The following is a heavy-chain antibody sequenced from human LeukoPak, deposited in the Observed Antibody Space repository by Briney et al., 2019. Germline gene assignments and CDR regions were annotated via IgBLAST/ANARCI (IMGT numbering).Heavy chain of an antibody. D-gene: IGHD2-15*01. CDR1: GASISSYY. Sequence: SETLSLTCTVSGASISSYYWSWIRQPPGQGLEWIGYIYASGNTNSNPSLKSRVTISVDTSKNQFSLKLSSVTAADTAVYYCARSVEGYCSGGSCYSYYYYMDVWGKGTTVTVSS. CDR3: ARSVEGYCSGGSCYSYYYYMDV. V-gene: IGHV4-59*01. J-gene: IGHJ6*03. CDR2: IYASGNT.